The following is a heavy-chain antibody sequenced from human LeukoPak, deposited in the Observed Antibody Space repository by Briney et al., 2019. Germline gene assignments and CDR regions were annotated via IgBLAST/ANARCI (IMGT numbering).Heavy chain of an antibody. V-gene: IGHV4-39*07. CDR2: TYYSGST. Sequence: PETLSLTCTVSGGSISSSSYFWGWIRQPPGKGLEWIGSTYYSGSTYYNPSLKSRVTISVDTSKNQFSLKLSSVTAADTAVYYCARGVSARFDPWGQGTLVTVSS. CDR3: ARGVSARFDP. J-gene: IGHJ5*02. CDR1: GGSISSSSYF.